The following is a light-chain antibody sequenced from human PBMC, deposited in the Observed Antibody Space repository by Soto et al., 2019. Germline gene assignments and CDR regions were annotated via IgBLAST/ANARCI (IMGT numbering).Light chain of an antibody. CDR3: QQYENYWT. J-gene: IGKJ1*01. V-gene: IGKV3-15*01. Sequence: ELVMTQSPATLSVSPGERATLSCRASQSVNTNLAWYQQKPGQAPRLLIYGASTRATGIPARFSGSGSGTEFSLTISNLQPDDCATYYCQQYENYWTFGQGTKVDIK. CDR2: GAS. CDR1: QSVNTN.